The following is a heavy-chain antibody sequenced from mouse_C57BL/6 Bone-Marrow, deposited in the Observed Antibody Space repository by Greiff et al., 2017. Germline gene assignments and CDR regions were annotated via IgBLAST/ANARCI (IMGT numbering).Heavy chain of an antibody. J-gene: IGHJ4*01. D-gene: IGHD1-1*01. V-gene: IGHV1-74*01. CDR1: GYTFTSYW. Sequence: QVQLQQPGAELVKPGASVKVSCKASGYTFTSYWMHWVKQRPGQGLEWIGRIHPSDSDTNYNQKFKGKATLTVDKSSSTAYMQLSSLTSVDSAVYDWAISPCCCGSSCGCAMDYWGRGTSVTVSS. CDR3: AISPCCCGSSCGCAMDY. CDR2: IHPSDSDT.